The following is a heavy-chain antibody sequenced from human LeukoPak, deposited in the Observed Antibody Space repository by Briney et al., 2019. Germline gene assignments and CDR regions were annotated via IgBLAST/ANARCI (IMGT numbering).Heavy chain of an antibody. CDR1: GFSFSSYE. J-gene: IGHJ4*02. CDR2: ISSSGSIT. Sequence: PGGSLRLSCAASGFSFSSYEMNWVRQAPGKGLEWVSYISSSGSITYYADSVKGRFIISRDNAKNSLYLQMNSLRAEDTAVYYCARDLVDTAFGLWGQGTLVTVSS. CDR3: ARDLVDTAFGL. V-gene: IGHV3-48*03. D-gene: IGHD5-18*01.